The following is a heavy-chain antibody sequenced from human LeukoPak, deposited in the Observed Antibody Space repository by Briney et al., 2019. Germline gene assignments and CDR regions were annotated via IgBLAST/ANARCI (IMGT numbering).Heavy chain of an antibody. D-gene: IGHD3-16*02. Sequence: GGSLRLSCAASGFTFSSYGMHWVRQAPGKGLEWVAVISYDGSNKYYADSVKGRFTISRDNSKSTLYLQMNSLRAEDTAVYYCAKDYYVWGSYRYRRLGAFDIWGQGTMVTVSS. CDR2: ISYDGSNK. V-gene: IGHV3-30*18. J-gene: IGHJ3*02. CDR1: GFTFSSYG. CDR3: AKDYYVWGSYRYRRLGAFDI.